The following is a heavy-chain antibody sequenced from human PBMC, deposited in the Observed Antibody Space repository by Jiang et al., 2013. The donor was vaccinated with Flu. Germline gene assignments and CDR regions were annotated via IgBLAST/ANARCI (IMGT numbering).Heavy chain of an antibody. CDR1: GFSLRISEVG. Sequence: KPTQTLTLTCAFSGFSLRISEVGVGWIRQPPGKAPDWLALIYWNDNKYFRPSLETRLTISKDISSSQVVLTVTNVGPLDTAIYYCVHWNSSWYYFDYWGQGTLVTVSS. V-gene: IGHV2-5*01. CDR2: IYWNDNK. D-gene: IGHD6-13*01. J-gene: IGHJ4*02. CDR3: VHWNSSWYYFDY.